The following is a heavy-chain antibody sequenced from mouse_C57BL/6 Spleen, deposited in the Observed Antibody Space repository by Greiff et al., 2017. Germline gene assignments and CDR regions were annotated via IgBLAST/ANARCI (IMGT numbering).Heavy chain of an antibody. V-gene: IGHV1-52*01. CDR3: ARRRVSYYYAMDY. J-gene: IGHJ4*01. D-gene: IGHD6-2*01. CDR2: IDPSDSET. Sequence: VQLQQPGAELVRPGSSVKLSCKASGYTFTSYWMHWVKQRPIQGLEWIGNIDPSDSETHYNQKFKDKATLTVDKSSSTAYMQLSSLTSEDSAVCYCARRRVSYYYAMDYWGQGTSVTVSS. CDR1: GYTFTSYW.